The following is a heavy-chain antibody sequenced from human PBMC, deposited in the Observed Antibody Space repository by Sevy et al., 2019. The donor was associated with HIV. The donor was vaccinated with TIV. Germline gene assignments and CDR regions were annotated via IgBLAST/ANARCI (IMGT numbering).Heavy chain of an antibody. V-gene: IGHV3-30-3*01. J-gene: IGHJ4*01. CDR2: LSYEGTET. Sequence: GGSLRLTCAASGFAFRSHAMHWVRLAPGKGLEWVATLSYEGTETFYAASVEGRFTISRDNPKNMLSLQINSLRPEDTAVYYCARDGGYSIKWYPLYWGHGTLVTVSS. D-gene: IGHD1-26*01. CDR1: GFAFRSHA. CDR3: ARDGGYSIKWYPLY.